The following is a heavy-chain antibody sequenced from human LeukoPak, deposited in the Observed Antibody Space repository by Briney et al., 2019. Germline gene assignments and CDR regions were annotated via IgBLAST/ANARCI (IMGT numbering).Heavy chain of an antibody. D-gene: IGHD4-17*01. CDR3: ARRGAHDYGDYGVWWFDP. J-gene: IGHJ5*02. CDR1: GGSISSYY. CDR2: IYYTGTT. Sequence: PSETLSLTCTVSGGSISSYYWSWIRQPPGKGLEWVGYIYYTGTTNYNPSLKSRVTISLDTSKNQFSLKLSSVTAADTAVYYCARRGAHDYGDYGVWWFDPWGQGTLVTVSS. V-gene: IGHV4-59*12.